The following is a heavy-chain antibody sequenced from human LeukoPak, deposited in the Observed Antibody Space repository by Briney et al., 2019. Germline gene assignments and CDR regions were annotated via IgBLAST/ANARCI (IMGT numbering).Heavy chain of an antibody. Sequence: KFQGGVTITRDTSASTAYMELSSLRSEDTAVYYCARGKWELLRVIDYWGQGTLVTVSS. CDR3: ARGKWELLRVIDY. J-gene: IGHJ4*02. D-gene: IGHD1-26*01. V-gene: IGHV1-3*01.